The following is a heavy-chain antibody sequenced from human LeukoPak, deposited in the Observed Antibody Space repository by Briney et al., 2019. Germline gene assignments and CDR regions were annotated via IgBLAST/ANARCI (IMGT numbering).Heavy chain of an antibody. J-gene: IGHJ6*02. CDR2: MNQDGREK. CDR3: ARDRLFYGMDV. V-gene: IGHV3-7*01. D-gene: IGHD6-25*01. CDR1: GFTFRSYW. Sequence: PGGTLRLSCAASGFTFRSYWMTWVRQAPGKGLEWVANMNQDGREKRYVDSVKGRFTISRDNAKSSLYLQLNSLRAEDTAVYYCARDRLFYGMDVWGQGTTVTVSS.